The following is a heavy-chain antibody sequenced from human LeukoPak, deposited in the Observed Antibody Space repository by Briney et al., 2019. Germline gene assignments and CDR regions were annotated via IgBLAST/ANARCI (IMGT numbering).Heavy chain of an antibody. Sequence: SETLSLTCSVSGYSISSGYYWGWIRQPPGKGLEWIGSINHSGSTYYNPSLKSRVTMSVDTSKNQLSLKLTSVTAADTALYYCATSVLYWGQGILVTVSS. J-gene: IGHJ4*02. CDR3: ATSVLY. V-gene: IGHV4-38-2*02. CDR1: GYSISSGYY. D-gene: IGHD5/OR15-5a*01. CDR2: INHSGST.